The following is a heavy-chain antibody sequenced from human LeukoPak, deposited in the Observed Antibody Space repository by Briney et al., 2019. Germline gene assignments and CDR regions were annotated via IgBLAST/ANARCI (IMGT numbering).Heavy chain of an antibody. D-gene: IGHD3-22*01. J-gene: IGHJ1*01. CDR2: IDSDGSRI. CDR3: ATYSSLNRREFQY. V-gene: IGHV3-74*01. Sequence: GGSLRLSCAASGFTFSTYWMHWVRQAPGKGLVWVSRIDSDGSRISHGDSVKGRFTISRDNAKNTLYLQMNSLRAEDTAVYYCATYSSLNRREFQYWGQGTLLTVSS. CDR1: GFTFSTYW.